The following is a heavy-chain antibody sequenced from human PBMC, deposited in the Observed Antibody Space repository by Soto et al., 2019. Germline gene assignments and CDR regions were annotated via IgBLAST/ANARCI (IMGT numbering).Heavy chain of an antibody. CDR2: INDRSNYI. CDR1: GFSFRKYI. J-gene: IGHJ4*02. D-gene: IGHD2-15*01. V-gene: IGHV3-21*06. CDR3: ANFTSCSSSNCLEY. Sequence: LRLSCAASGFSFRKYIRNWVRQAPGKGREWVSAINDRSNYIYYADSVKGRFTISRDNAINSLYLQMNSLRPDDTAVYYCANFTSCSSSNCLEYWDRGPL.